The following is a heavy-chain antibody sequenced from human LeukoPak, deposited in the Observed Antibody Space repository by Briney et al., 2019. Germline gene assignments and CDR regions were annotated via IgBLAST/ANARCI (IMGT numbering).Heavy chain of an antibody. Sequence: GSSVKVPCKASGGTFSSYAISWVRQAPGQGLEWMGGIIPIFGTANYAQKFQGRVTITADESTSTAYMELSSLRSEDTAVYYCARALRDRYCTNGVCYTPEAKYYYYGMDVWGQGTTVTVSS. J-gene: IGHJ6*02. V-gene: IGHV1-69*01. D-gene: IGHD2-8*01. CDR2: IIPIFGTA. CDR1: GGTFSSYA. CDR3: ARALRDRYCTNGVCYTPEAKYYYYGMDV.